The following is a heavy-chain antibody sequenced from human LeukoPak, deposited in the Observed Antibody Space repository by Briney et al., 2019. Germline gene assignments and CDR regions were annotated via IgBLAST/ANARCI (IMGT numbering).Heavy chain of an antibody. J-gene: IGHJ4*02. D-gene: IGHD2-15*01. V-gene: IGHV3-23*01. CDR1: GFTFSSYA. Sequence: PGGSLRLSCAASGFTFSSYAMSWVRQAPGKGLEWVSGISGSGGSTYYADSVKGRFSISRDNSKNTLYLQMNSLRAEDTAAYYCARSGLNRFDYWGQGTLVTVSS. CDR2: ISGSGGST. CDR3: ARSGLNRFDY.